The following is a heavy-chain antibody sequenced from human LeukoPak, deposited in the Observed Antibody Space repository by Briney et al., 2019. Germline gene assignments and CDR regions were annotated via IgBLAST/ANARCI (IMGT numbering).Heavy chain of an antibody. CDR3: ARERGGDGYNLYYFDY. CDR1: GYTFTSYY. V-gene: IGHV1-46*01. Sequence: ASVKVSCKVSGYTFTSYYMHWVRQAPGQGLEWMGIINPSGGSTSYAQKFQGRVTMTRDTSTSTVYMELSSLRSEDTAVYYCARERGGDGYNLYYFDYWGQGTLVTVSS. CDR2: INPSGGST. D-gene: IGHD5-24*01. J-gene: IGHJ4*02.